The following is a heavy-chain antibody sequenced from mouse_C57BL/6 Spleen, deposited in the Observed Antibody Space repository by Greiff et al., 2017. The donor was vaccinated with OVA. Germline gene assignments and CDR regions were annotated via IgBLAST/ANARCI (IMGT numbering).Heavy chain of an antibody. D-gene: IGHD2-3*01. CDR3: TSPSFDGGFAY. CDR1: GYSFTDYN. Sequence: VQLQQSGPELVKPGASVKISCKASGYSFTDYNMNWVKQSNGKSLEWIGVINPNYGTTSYNQKFKGKAKLTVDHSYSTAFMQLNILTSEYSAVYYCTSPSFDGGFAYWGQGTLVTVSA. J-gene: IGHJ3*01. CDR2: INPNYGTT. V-gene: IGHV1-39*01.